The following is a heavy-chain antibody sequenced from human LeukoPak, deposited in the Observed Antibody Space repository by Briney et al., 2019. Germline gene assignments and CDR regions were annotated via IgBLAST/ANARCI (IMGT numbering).Heavy chain of an antibody. V-gene: IGHV4-39*01. CDR1: GGSISSSSYY. D-gene: IGHD1-26*01. CDR2: IYYSGST. J-gene: IGHJ5*02. Sequence: PSETLSLTCTVSGGSISSSSYYWGWIRRPPGKGLEWIGSIYYSGSTYYNPSLKSRVTISVDTSKNQFSLKLSSVTAADTAVYYCASIAILVGATPWGQGTLVTVSP. CDR3: ASIAILVGATP.